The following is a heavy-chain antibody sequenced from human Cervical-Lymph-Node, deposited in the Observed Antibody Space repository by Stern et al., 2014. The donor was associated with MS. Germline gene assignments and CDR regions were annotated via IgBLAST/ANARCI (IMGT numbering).Heavy chain of an antibody. CDR2: ISSSSSYI. CDR1: GFTFSSYS. V-gene: IGHV3-21*01. CDR3: ARELVGKEYGMDV. D-gene: IGHD6-6*01. J-gene: IGHJ6*02. Sequence: EVHLVESGGGLVKPGGSLRLSCAASGFTFSSYSMNWVRQAPGKGLEWVSSISSSSSYIYYADSVKGRFTISRDNAKNSLYLQMNSLRAEDTAVYYCARELVGKEYGMDVWGQGTTVTVSS.